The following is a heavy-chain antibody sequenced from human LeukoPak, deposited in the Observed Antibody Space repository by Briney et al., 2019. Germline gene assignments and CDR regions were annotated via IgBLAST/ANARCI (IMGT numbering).Heavy chain of an antibody. CDR3: ARLHTAMVTVIYY. CDR2: IYPCYSDP. D-gene: IGHD5-18*01. J-gene: IGHJ4*02. V-gene: IGHV5-51*01. Sequence: GESLKLSCKGSGYSFTSYWLGWVRQMPGKGLEWMGIIYPCYSDPRYSPSFQGQVTISADKSISTPYLQWSSLKDSDAAMYYGARLHTAMVTVIYYWGQGTLVTVSS. CDR1: GYSFTSYW.